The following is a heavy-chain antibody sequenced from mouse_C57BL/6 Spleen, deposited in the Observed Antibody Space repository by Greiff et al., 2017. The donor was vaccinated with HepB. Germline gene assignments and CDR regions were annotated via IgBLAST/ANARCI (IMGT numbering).Heavy chain of an antibody. D-gene: IGHD4-1*01. CDR3: ARRWDGGYCDY. V-gene: IGHV1-61*01. Sequence: QVQLQQPGAELVRPGSSVKLSCKASGYTFTSYWMDWVKQRPGQGLEWIGNIYPSDSETHYNQKFKDKATLTVDISSSTAYMQLSSLTSEDSAVYYCARRWDGGYCDYWGQGTTLTVSS. J-gene: IGHJ2*01. CDR1: GYTFTSYW. CDR2: IYPSDSET.